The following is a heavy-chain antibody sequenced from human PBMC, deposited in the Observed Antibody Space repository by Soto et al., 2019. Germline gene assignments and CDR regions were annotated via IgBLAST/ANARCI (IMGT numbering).Heavy chain of an antibody. J-gene: IGHJ4*02. CDR2: INHSGST. Sequence: SETLSLTCAVYGGSFSGYYWSWIRQPPGKGLEWIGEINHSGSTNYNPSLKSRVTISVDTSKNQFSLKLSSVTAADTAVYYCARGLDRYSTSCYVDYWGQGTLVTVSS. CDR1: GGSFSGYY. D-gene: IGHD2-2*01. CDR3: ARGLDRYSTSCYVDY. V-gene: IGHV4-34*01.